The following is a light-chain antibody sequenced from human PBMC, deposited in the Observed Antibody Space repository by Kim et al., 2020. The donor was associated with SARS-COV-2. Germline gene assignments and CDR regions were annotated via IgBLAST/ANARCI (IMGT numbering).Light chain of an antibody. J-gene: IGLJ1*01. CDR1: NLGSKS. Sequence: SYELTQPRSMSVAPGATARITCWGDNLGSKSVHWYQQTPGQAPVVVIHHDSDRPSGIPERFSGSKSGNTATLIISRVEAGDEADYYRQVGDSRSDQNVFG. V-gene: IGLV3-21*04. CDR2: HDS. CDR3: QVGDSRSDQNV.